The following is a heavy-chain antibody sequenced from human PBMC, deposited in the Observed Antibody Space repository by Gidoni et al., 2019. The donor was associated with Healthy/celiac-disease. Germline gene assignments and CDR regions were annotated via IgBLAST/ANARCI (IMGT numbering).Heavy chain of an antibody. D-gene: IGHD3-10*01. CDR1: GYTFTSYY. V-gene: IGHV1-46*03. Sequence: QVQLVQSGAEVKKPGASVKVSCKASGYTFTSYYMHWVRQAPGQGLEWMGIINPSGGSTSYAQKFQGRVTMTRDTSTSTVYMELSSLRSEDTAVYYCARGSRITMVRGVTPGYYYGMDVWGQGTTVTVSS. J-gene: IGHJ6*02. CDR2: INPSGGST. CDR3: ARGSRITMVRGVTPGYYYGMDV.